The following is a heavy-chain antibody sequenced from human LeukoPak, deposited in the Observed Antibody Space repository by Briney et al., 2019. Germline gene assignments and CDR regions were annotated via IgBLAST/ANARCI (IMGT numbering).Heavy chain of an antibody. CDR1: GFTFDDYA. D-gene: IGHD6-19*01. J-gene: IGHJ3*02. CDR3: AKDWAALAGTHPFDI. V-gene: IGHV3-9*01. Sequence: GGSLRLSCAASGFTFDDYAMHWVRQAPGKGLEWVSGISWNSGSIGYADSVKGRFTISRDNAKNSLYLQMNSLRAEDTALYYCAKDWAALAGTHPFDIWGQETMVTVSS. CDR2: ISWNSGSI.